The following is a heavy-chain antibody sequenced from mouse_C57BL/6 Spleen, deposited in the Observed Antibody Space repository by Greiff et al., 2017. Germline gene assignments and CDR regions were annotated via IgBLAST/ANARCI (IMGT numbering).Heavy chain of an antibody. Sequence: VQLQQSGAELAKPGASVKLSCKASGYTFTSYWMHWVKQRPGQGLEWIGYINPSSGYTKYNQKFKDKATLTADKSYSTAYMQLSSLTYEDSAVYYCARDALYYAMDYWGQGTSVTVSS. J-gene: IGHJ4*01. CDR2: INPSSGYT. CDR1: GYTFTSYW. V-gene: IGHV1-7*01. CDR3: ARDALYYAMDY.